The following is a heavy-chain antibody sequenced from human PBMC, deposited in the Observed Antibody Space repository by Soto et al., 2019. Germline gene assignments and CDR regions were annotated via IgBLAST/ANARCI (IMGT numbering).Heavy chain of an antibody. CDR3: ARAATYYYDSSGGTEVDY. CDR1: GYTFTSYG. V-gene: IGHV1-18*01. D-gene: IGHD3-22*01. J-gene: IGHJ4*02. Sequence: QVQLVQSGAEVKKPGASVKVSCKASGYTFTSYGISWVRQAPGQGLEWMGWISAYNGNTNYAQKLQGRVTMTTDTSTSTAYMELRSLGSDDRAVYYCARAATYYYDSSGGTEVDYWGQGTLVTVSS. CDR2: ISAYNGNT.